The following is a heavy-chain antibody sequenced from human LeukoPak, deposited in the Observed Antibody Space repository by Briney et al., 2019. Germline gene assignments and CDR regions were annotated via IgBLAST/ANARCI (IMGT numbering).Heavy chain of an antibody. Sequence: GGSLRLSCAASGFTFSSYAMSWVRQAPGKGLEWVSAISGSGGSTYYADSVKGRFTISRDNSKNTLYLQMNSLRAEGTAVYYCAKSCSGGSCYSGFNWFDPWGQGTLVTVSS. CDR2: ISGSGGST. D-gene: IGHD2-15*01. CDR1: GFTFSSYA. CDR3: AKSCSGGSCYSGFNWFDP. V-gene: IGHV3-23*01. J-gene: IGHJ5*02.